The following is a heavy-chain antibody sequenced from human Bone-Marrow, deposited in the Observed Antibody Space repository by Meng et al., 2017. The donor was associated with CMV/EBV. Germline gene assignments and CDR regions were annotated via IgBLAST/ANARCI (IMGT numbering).Heavy chain of an antibody. CDR3: ARVAAAGRGMDV. J-gene: IGHJ6*02. Sequence: GGSLRLSCAASGFTFDDYAMHWVRQAPGKGLEWVSGISWNSGSIGYVDSVEGRFTISRDNAKNSLFLQMNSLRAEDTAVYYCARVAAAGRGMDVWGPGTTVTVSS. D-gene: IGHD6-13*01. CDR1: GFTFDDYA. CDR2: ISWNSGSI. V-gene: IGHV3-9*01.